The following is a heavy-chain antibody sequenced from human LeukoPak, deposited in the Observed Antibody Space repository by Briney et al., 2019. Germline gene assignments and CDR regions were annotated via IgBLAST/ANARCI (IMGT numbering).Heavy chain of an antibody. J-gene: IGHJ4*02. CDR2: ISSSSSTI. D-gene: IGHD3-3*02. CDR1: GFTFSSFS. V-gene: IGHV3-48*01. CDR3: ARDVLAAVVSYFDY. Sequence: LTGGSLRLSCAASGFTFSSFSMNWVRQAPGKGLEWVSYISSSSSTIYYADSVKGRFTISRDNAKNSLYLQLNSLRAEDTAVYYCARDVLAAVVSYFDYWGQGTLVTVSS.